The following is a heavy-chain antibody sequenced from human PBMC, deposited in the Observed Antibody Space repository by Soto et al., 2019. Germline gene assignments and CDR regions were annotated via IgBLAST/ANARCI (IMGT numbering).Heavy chain of an antibody. J-gene: IGHJ4*02. CDR2: INPNGGIT. D-gene: IGHD5-18*01. Sequence: QVQLVQSGAEVKKPGASVRVSCKASGYTFTHYYIHWVRQAPGQGLEWMGIINPNGGITTYAQKCRAGVSMTRDTSTSTVYLELSSLRSEDSAVYYCATSVNSAMAFDYWGQGTLVTVSS. V-gene: IGHV1-46*01. CDR1: GYTFTHYY. CDR3: ATSVNSAMAFDY.